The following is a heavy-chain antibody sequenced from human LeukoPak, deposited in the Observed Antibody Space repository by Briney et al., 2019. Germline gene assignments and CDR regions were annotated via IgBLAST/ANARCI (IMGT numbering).Heavy chain of an antibody. CDR3: ARGRSSVNYGMDV. V-gene: IGHV3-21*01. CDR2: ISSSSSYI. J-gene: IGHJ6*02. Sequence: GGSLRLSCAASGFTFSSYSMNWVRQAPGKGLEWVSSISSSSSYIYYADSVKGRFTISRDNAKNSLYLQMNSLRAEDTAVYYCARGRSSVNYGMDVWGQGTTVTVSS. CDR1: GFTFSSYS. D-gene: IGHD6-6*01.